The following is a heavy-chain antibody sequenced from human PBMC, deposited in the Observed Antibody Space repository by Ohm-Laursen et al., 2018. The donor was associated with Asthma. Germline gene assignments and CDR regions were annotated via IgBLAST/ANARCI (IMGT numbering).Heavy chain of an antibody. CDR3: ARGGGAYYTIDY. CDR1: GFTFSSYA. CDR2: ISDSGSTT. V-gene: IGHV3-23*01. Sequence: SLRLSCTASGFTFSSYAMSWVRQAPGKGLEWVSAISDSGSTTDYADSVKGRFTISRDNSKNTLYLQMNSLRAEDTAVYYCARGGGAYYTIDYWGQGTLVTVSS. D-gene: IGHD1-26*01. J-gene: IGHJ4*02.